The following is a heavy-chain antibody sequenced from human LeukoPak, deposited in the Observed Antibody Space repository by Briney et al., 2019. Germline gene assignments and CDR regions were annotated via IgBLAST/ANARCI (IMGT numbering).Heavy chain of an antibody. CDR3: ARKRPNYFDY. CDR2: ISSSSNIM. Sequence: GGSLRLSCAASGFTFSSYGMNWVRQAPGKGLGWVSYISSSSNIMNYADSVKGRFTTSRDNAKNSLYLQMNSLRVEDTAVYYCARKRPNYFDYWGQGTLVTVSS. CDR1: GFTFSSYG. V-gene: IGHV3-48*01. J-gene: IGHJ4*02.